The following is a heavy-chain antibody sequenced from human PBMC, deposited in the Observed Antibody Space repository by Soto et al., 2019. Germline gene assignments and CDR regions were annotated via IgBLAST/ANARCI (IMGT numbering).Heavy chain of an antibody. CDR2: INPSGGST. Sequence: ASVKVSCKASGYTFTSYYMHWVRQAPGQGLEWMGIINPSGGSTSYAQKFQGRVTMTRDTSTSTVYMELSSLRSEDTAVYYCARDGPMTTVTTDGLYGMDVWGQGTTVTVSS. V-gene: IGHV1-46*01. J-gene: IGHJ6*02. CDR3: ARDGPMTTVTTDGLYGMDV. CDR1: GYTFTSYY. D-gene: IGHD4-17*01.